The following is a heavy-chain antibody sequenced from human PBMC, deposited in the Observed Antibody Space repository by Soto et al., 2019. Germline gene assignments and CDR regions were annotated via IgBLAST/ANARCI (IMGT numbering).Heavy chain of an antibody. J-gene: IGHJ4*02. CDR1: GYSFKNYA. D-gene: IGHD3-3*02. Sequence: QVQMVQSGPEVKRPGASVRISCRTAGYSFKNYAIHWVRQAPGKKLEWMGWSNEGSGNTRYSQKFQGRMSIARDTSASTSYLDLRSLTSEDTAIYFCARDDRTISGAVTLDYWGPGTLVTVSS. CDR3: ARDDRTISGAVTLDY. CDR2: SNEGSGNT. V-gene: IGHV1-3*01.